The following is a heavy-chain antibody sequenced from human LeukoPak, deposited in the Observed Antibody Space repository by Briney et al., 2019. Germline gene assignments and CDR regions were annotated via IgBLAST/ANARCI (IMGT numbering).Heavy chain of an antibody. J-gene: IGHJ4*02. CDR3: ARGFKEQQLVPGYFDY. Sequence: PSETLSLTCTVSGGSISNYYWSWIRQPPGKGLEWIGEINHSGSTNYNPSLKSRVTISVDTSKNQFSLKLSSVTAADTAVYYCARGFKEQQLVPGYFDYWGQGTLVTVSS. D-gene: IGHD6-13*01. V-gene: IGHV4-34*01. CDR1: GGSISNYY. CDR2: INHSGST.